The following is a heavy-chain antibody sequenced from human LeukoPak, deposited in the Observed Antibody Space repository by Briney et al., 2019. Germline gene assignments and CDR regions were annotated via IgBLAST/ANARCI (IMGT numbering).Heavy chain of an antibody. V-gene: IGHV1-46*01. J-gene: IGHJ5*02. Sequence: ASVKVSCKASGYSFTSYYIHWVRQAPGQGLESMGIINPGGGSASYAQKFQDRVTMTRDTSTSTVYMELNSLRSEDTAVYYCAKDLRWDHPGLDPWGQGTLVIVSS. D-gene: IGHD4-23*01. CDR2: INPGGGSA. CDR3: AKDLRWDHPGLDP. CDR1: GYSFTSYY.